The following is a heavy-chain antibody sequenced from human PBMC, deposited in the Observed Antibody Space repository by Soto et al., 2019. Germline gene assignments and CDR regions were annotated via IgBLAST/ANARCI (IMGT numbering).Heavy chain of an antibody. CDR1: GGSIGSYY. J-gene: IGHJ4*02. CDR2: IYYRGST. V-gene: IGHV4-59*13. CDR3: ARTNRYDYDGHPFDY. D-gene: IGHD3-16*01. Sequence: PSETLSLTCTVSGGSIGSYYWSWVGQRPGKGLEWIGYIYYRGSTNYHPSLKSRVTISVDTSKNQFSRKLSSVTAADTAVYYCARTNRYDYDGHPFDYWGQRTLVTVSS.